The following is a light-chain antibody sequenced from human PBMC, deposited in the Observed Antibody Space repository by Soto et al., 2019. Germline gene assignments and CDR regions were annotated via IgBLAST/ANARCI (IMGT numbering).Light chain of an antibody. V-gene: IGLV2-14*03. CDR3: SSYTTSNTRQIV. J-gene: IGLJ1*01. CDR2: DVS. CDR1: SSDVVGYNY. Sequence: QSVLTQPASVSGSPGQSITISCTGTSSDVVGYNYVSWYQHHPGKAPKLMIFDVSNRPSGVSNRFSGSKSGNTASLTISGLQPEDDADYYCSSYTTSNTRQIVFGTGTKVTV.